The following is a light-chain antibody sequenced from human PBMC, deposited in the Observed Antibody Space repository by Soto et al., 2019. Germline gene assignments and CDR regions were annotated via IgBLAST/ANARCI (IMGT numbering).Light chain of an antibody. J-gene: IGLJ1*01. CDR2: EVN. CDR3: CSFTSSNTHV. V-gene: IGLV2-23*02. CDR1: SSDFGNYNL. Sequence: QSALTQPASVSGCPGQSITISCTGTSSDFGNYNLVSWYQQHPGKVPKLILFEVNKRPSGVSGRFSGSKSGNTASLTISGLQAEDEADYYCCSFTSSNTHVFGTGTKVTAL.